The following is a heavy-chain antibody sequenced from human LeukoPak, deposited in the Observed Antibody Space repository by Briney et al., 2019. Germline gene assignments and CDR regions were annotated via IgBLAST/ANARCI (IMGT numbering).Heavy chain of an antibody. J-gene: IGHJ4*02. CDR1: GFTFGDYA. V-gene: IGHV3-49*03. Sequence: GGSLRLSCTASGFTFGDYAVSWFRQAPGKGLEWVGFIRRKANGGTPEYAASVKGRVTISRDDSKSIAYLQMNSLKTEDTAVYYCSRVRVAGYGSGWFFDYWGQGTLVTVSS. CDR3: SRVRVAGYGSGWFFDY. CDR2: IRRKANGGTP. D-gene: IGHD6-19*01.